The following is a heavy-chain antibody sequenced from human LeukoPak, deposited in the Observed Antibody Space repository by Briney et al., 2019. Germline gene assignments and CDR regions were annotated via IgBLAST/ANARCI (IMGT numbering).Heavy chain of an antibody. J-gene: IGHJ4*02. Sequence: GGSLRLSCAASGFTFSSAWMSWVRQAPGKGLVWVSRINRDGRSTTYADSVKGRFTISRDNAKNTLYLQMDSLRDEDTAVYYCARDRGVAGTDFWGQGTLVTVSS. CDR1: GFTFSSAW. CDR3: ARDRGVAGTDF. D-gene: IGHD6-19*01. V-gene: IGHV3-74*01. CDR2: INRDGRST.